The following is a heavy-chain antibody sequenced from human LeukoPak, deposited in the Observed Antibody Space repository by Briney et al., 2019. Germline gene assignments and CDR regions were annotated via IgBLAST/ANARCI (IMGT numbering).Heavy chain of an antibody. V-gene: IGHV1-8*03. CDR2: MNPNSGNT. J-gene: IGHJ4*02. Sequence: ASVKVSCKPSGYTFTSYDINWVRQATGQGLEWMGWMNPNSGNTGYAQKFQGRVTITRNTSISTAYMELSSLRSEDTAVYYCARGRAIFGVVIQFDYWGQGTLVTVSS. D-gene: IGHD3-3*01. CDR1: GYTFTSYD. CDR3: ARGRAIFGVVIQFDY.